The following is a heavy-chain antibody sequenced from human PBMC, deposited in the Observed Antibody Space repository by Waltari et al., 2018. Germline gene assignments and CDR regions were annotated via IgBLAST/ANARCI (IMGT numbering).Heavy chain of an antibody. CDR3: ARARRDLGYCSGGSCRRGAFDI. Sequence: QVQLQQWGAGLLKPSETLSLTCAVYGGSFSGYYWSWIRQPPGKGLAWIGEINHSGSTNYNPSLKSRVTISVDTSKNQFSLKLSSVTAADTAVYYCARARRDLGYCSGGSCRRGAFDIWGQGTMVTVSS. CDR1: GGSFSGYY. V-gene: IGHV4-34*01. D-gene: IGHD2-15*01. J-gene: IGHJ3*02. CDR2: INHSGST.